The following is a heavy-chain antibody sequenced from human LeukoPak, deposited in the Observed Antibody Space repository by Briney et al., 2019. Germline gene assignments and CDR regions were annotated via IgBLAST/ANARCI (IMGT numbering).Heavy chain of an antibody. D-gene: IGHD4-17*01. CDR2: IYPLDSIT. Sequence: GESLKISCQTSGYDFSTKWIGWVRQMPGKGLEWMGIIYPLDSITRYSPSFQGHVSISADTSISTAYPQWTSLKPSDTAIYYCARLAPDYADYWFDPWGQGTLVTVSS. J-gene: IGHJ5*02. CDR3: ARLAPDYADYWFDP. V-gene: IGHV5-51*01. CDR1: GYDFSTKW.